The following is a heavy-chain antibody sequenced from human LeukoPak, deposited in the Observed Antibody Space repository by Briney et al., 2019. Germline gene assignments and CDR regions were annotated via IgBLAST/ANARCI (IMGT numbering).Heavy chain of an antibody. CDR3: AKNALESSWSPPNAFDI. Sequence: GGTLRLSCAASGFTFSNYGMSWVRQAPGKGLEWVSIISDSGGTTYYADSVKGRFTISRDNSKNTLYLQMKSLRAEDTAVYYCAKNALESSWSPPNAFDIWGQGTMVTVSS. CDR2: ISDSGGTT. J-gene: IGHJ3*02. D-gene: IGHD6-13*01. V-gene: IGHV3-23*01. CDR1: GFTFSNYG.